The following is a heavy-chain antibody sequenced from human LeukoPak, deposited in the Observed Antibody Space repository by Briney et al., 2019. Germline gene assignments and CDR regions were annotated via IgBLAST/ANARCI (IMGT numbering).Heavy chain of an antibody. CDR2: IKQDGTEK. Sequence: PGGSLRLSCVVSGFTFSSYWMSWVRQAPGKGLEWVANIKQDGTEKYYVDSVKGRFTISRDNAKNSLYLQMNSLRAEDTAVYYCARGITSGPRRYDVRNFDYWGQGTPVTVSS. CDR1: GFTFSSYW. J-gene: IGHJ4*02. D-gene: IGHD5-12*01. CDR3: ARGITSGPRRYDVRNFDY. V-gene: IGHV3-7*01.